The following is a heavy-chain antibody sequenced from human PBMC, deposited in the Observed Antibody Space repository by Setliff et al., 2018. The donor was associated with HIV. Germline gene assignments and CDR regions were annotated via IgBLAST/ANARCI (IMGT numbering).Heavy chain of an antibody. D-gene: IGHD3-22*01. CDR3: AKGGYYDSTGYYYYYLYYLDE. V-gene: IGHV1-69*13. J-gene: IGHJ6*03. Sequence: SVKVSCKASXXXXXXXVVGGGRQAPGQGLEWMGGDSPIFGTANYAQKFQGRVTITAXXSTXXAYMELSSLRPEDTAVYYCAKGGYYDSTGYYYYYLYYLDEWGKGTTVTVSS. CDR1: XXXXXXXV. CDR2: DSPIFGTA.